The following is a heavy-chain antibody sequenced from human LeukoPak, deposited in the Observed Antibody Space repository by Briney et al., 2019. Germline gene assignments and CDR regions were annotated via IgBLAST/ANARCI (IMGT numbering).Heavy chain of an antibody. CDR3: ATDSGYLLRCGD. D-gene: IGHD5-12*01. V-gene: IGHV3-21*01. J-gene: IGHJ4*02. CDR2: ISSSSIYI. CDR1: GFTFSSYS. Sequence: GGSLRLSCAASGFTFSSYSMNWVRQAPGKGLEWVSSISSSSIYIYYADSGKGRFTISRGNAKNSLYLQMHSLRAEDTAVYYCATDSGYLLRCGDWGQGTLVTVSS.